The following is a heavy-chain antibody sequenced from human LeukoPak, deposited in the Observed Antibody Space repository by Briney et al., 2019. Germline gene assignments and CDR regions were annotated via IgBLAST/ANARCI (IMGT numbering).Heavy chain of an antibody. D-gene: IGHD3-22*01. V-gene: IGHV4-59*01. J-gene: IGHJ4*02. Sequence: SETLSLTCTVSGGSISSYYWSWIRQPPGKGLEWIGYIYYSGSTNYNPSLKSRVTISVDTSKNQFSLKLSSVTAADTAVYYCASEGGKYYYDSSGSDYWGQGTLVTVSS. CDR3: ASEGGKYYYDSSGSDY. CDR2: IYYSGST. CDR1: GGSISSYY.